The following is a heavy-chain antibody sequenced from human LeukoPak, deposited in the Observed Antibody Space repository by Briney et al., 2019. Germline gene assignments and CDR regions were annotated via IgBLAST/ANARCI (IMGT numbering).Heavy chain of an antibody. D-gene: IGHD2-15*01. CDR3: AAIVVVAATPDY. V-gene: IGHV3-23*01. J-gene: IGHJ4*02. CDR2: VSGSGGST. Sequence: GGSLRLSCAASGFTFSSYAMSWVCQAPGKGQEWVSAVSGSGGSTYYADSVKGRFTISRDNSKNTLYLQMNSLRAEDTAVYYCAAIVVVAATPDYWGQGTLVTVSS. CDR1: GFTFSSYA.